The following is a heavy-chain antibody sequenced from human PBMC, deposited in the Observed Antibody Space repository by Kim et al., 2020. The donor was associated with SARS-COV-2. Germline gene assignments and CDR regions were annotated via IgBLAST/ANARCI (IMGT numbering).Heavy chain of an antibody. Sequence: GGSLRLSCAASGFTFSSYAMHWVRQAPGKGLEWVAVISYDGSNKYYADSVKGRFTISRDNSKNTLSLQMNGLRAEDTAVYYCARAKVFYYVVDFRV. CDR1: GFTFSSYA. CDR3: ARAKVFYYVVDF. V-gene: IGHV3-30-3*01. CDR2: ISYDGSNK. J-gene: IGHJ6*02.